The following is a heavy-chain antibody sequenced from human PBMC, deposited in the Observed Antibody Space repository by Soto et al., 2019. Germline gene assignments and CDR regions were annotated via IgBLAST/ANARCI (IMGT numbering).Heavy chain of an antibody. CDR2: IWYDGSNK. D-gene: IGHD6-19*01. CDR3: ARDAAVVPDKYDAFDI. V-gene: IGHV3-33*01. CDR1: GFTFSSYG. Sequence: GGSLRLSCAASGFTFSSYGMHWVRQAPGKGLEWVAVIWYDGSNKYYADSVKGRFTISRDNSKNTLYLQMNSLRAEDTAVYYCARDAAVVPDKYDAFDIWGQGTMVTVSS. J-gene: IGHJ3*02.